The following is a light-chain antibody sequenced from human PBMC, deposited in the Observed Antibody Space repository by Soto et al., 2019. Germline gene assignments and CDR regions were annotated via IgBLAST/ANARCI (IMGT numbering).Light chain of an antibody. J-gene: IGKJ1*01. CDR1: QTVSSW. V-gene: IGKV1-5*03. CDR2: NAS. CDR3: QQYDTFSGT. Sequence: DIQMSQSPSTLSASVGASVTITFRASQTVSSWLAWYQQKPGEAPKLLIYNASALTSGVPSRFSGSGSGTKFTLTITSLQPDDFATYYCQQYDTFSGTFGQGTKVDIK.